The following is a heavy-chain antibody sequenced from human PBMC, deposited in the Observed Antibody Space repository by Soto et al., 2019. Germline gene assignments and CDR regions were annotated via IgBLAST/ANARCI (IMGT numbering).Heavy chain of an antibody. CDR1: GFTFSGSA. Sequence: EVQLVESGGGLVQPGGSLKLSCAASGFTFSGSAMHWVRQASGKGLEWVGRIRSKANNYATVYAASVKGRFTISRDDSKXTXHXKMNSLKTEDTAVYYCARHALQYCGGDCYLLPYFDLWGRGTLVTVSS. J-gene: IGHJ2*01. D-gene: IGHD2-21*02. CDR2: IRSKANNYAT. V-gene: IGHV3-73*02. CDR3: ARHALQYCGGDCYLLPYFDL.